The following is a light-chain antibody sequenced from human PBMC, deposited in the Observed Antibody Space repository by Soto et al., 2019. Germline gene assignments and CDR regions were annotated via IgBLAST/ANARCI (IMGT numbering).Light chain of an antibody. CDR2: YDS. Sequence: SYELTQPPSVSVAPGKTARITCGGNNIGSKSVHWYQQKPGQAPVLVIYYDSDRPSGIPERFSGSNSGNTATLTISRVEAGDEADYYCQVWDSSSDNVVVFGGGTKVTVL. CDR1: NIGSKS. CDR3: QVWDSSSDNVVV. J-gene: IGLJ2*01. V-gene: IGLV3-21*04.